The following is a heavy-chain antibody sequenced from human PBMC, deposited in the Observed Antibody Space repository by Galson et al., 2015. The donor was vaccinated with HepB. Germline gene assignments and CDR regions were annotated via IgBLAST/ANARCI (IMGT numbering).Heavy chain of an antibody. D-gene: IGHD3-22*01. V-gene: IGHV3-23*01. J-gene: IGHJ6*02. Sequence: SLRLSCAASGFTFSSYAMSWVRQAPGKGLEWVSAISGSGGSTYYADSVKGRFTITKDTSKNQVALTMTNMDPVDTATYYCAHNDYYDSSGAGMDVWGQGTTVTVSS. CDR3: AHNDYYDSSGAGMDV. CDR2: ISGSGGST. CDR1: GFTFSSYA.